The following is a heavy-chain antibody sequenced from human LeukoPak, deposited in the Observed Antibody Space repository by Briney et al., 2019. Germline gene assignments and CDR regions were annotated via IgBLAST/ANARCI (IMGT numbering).Heavy chain of an antibody. CDR3: AKVVGYCSSTSCYPNWFDP. V-gene: IGHV3-23*01. CDR1: GFTSSCCA. J-gene: IGHJ5*02. Sequence: GGSLRLSCAASGFTSSCCAMTWVRQASGKGLEWAAGISGSGDSTYYADSVKGRFTISRDNSKNTLYLQMNSLRAEDTAVYYCAKVVGYCSSTSCYPNWFDPWGQGTLVTVSS. CDR2: ISGSGDST. D-gene: IGHD2-2*01.